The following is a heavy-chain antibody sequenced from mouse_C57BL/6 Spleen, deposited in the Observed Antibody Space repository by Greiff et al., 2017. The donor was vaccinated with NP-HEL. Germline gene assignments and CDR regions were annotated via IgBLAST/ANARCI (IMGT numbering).Heavy chain of an antibody. CDR3: ARSRGSSYNFDY. Sequence: VQLQQSGAELVKPGASVKISCKASGYAFSSYWMNWVKQRPGKGLEWIGQIYPGDGDTNYNGKFKGKATLTAEKSSSTAYMQLSSLTSEDSAVYVCARSRGSSYNFDYWGQGTTLTVSS. D-gene: IGHD1-1*01. V-gene: IGHV1-80*01. CDR1: GYAFSSYW. CDR2: IYPGDGDT. J-gene: IGHJ2*01.